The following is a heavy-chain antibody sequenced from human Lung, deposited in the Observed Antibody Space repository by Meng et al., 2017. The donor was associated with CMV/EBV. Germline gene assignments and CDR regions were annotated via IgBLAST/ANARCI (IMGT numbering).Heavy chain of an antibody. Sequence: SVKVSCKASGGTFNSYVIYWVRQAPGQGLEWMGGITPISAIVNYAQRFQGRVTLTTDESTNTAYMELTGLRSDDTAVYFCARWSISIQHWGQGTLVTVSS. V-gene: IGHV1-69*05. D-gene: IGHD3-3*02. CDR2: ITPISAIV. J-gene: IGHJ1*01. CDR3: ARWSISIQH. CDR1: GGTFNSYV.